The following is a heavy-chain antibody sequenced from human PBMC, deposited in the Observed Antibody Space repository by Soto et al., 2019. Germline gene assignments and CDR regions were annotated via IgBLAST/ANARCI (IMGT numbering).Heavy chain of an antibody. CDR1: GGSISSSNW. CDR2: IYHSGST. D-gene: IGHD2-2*02. Sequence: SETLSLTCAVSGGSISSSNWWSWVRQPPGKGLEWIGEIYHSGSTNYNPSLKSRVTISVDKSKNQFSLKLSSVTAADTAVYYCARYQGYCSSTSCYTGNNWFDPWGQGTLVTV. V-gene: IGHV4-4*02. J-gene: IGHJ5*02. CDR3: ARYQGYCSSTSCYTGNNWFDP.